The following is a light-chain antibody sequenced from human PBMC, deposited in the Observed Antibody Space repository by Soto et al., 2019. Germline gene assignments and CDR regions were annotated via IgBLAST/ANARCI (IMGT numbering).Light chain of an antibody. CDR1: NIGSKS. Sequence: SYELTQPPSVSVAPGQTARITCGGNNIGSKSVHWYQQRPGQAPVLVLYDDSNRPSGIPERFSGSNSGSTATLTISSVEAGDEAAYFCQVWDISSDQYLFGTGTKLTVL. J-gene: IGLJ1*01. CDR3: QVWDISSDQYL. V-gene: IGLV3-21*02. CDR2: DDS.